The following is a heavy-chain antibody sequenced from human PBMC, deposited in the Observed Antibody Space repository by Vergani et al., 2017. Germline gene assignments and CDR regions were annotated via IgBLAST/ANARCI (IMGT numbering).Heavy chain of an antibody. CDR2: ISSSGSTV. V-gene: IGHV3-11*01. J-gene: IGHJ6*02. CDR3: ARDLPRFLEWFKNYDYGMDV. CDR1: GFTFSDYY. Sequence: VQLLESGGGLVQRGGSLRLSCAASGFTFSDYYMSWIRQAPGKGLEWVSYISSSGSTVYYADSVKGRFTISRDNAKNSLYLQMNSLRAEDTAVYYCARDLPRFLEWFKNYDYGMDVWGQGTTVTVSS. D-gene: IGHD3-3*01.